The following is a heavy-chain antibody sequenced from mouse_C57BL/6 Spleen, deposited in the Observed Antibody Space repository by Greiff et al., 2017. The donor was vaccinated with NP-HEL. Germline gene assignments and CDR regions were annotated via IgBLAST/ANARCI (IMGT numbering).Heavy chain of an antibody. CDR1: GYTFTSYW. Sequence: QVQLQQPGAELVMPGASVKLSCKASGYTFTSYWMHWVKQRPGQGLEWIGEIDPSDSYTNYNQKFKGKSTLTVDKSSSTAYMQLSSLTSEDSAVYYCARGAYGIHVDYWGQGTTLTVSS. D-gene: IGHD2-1*01. V-gene: IGHV1-69*01. J-gene: IGHJ2*01. CDR3: ARGAYGIHVDY. CDR2: IDPSDSYT.